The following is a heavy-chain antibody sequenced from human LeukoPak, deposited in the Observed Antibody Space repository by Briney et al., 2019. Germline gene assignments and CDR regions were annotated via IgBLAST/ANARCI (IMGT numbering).Heavy chain of an antibody. CDR2: ISYDGSNK. D-gene: IGHD1-7*01. V-gene: IGHV3-30*19. Sequence: AGGSLRLSCAASGFTFSNSGMHWVRQAPGKGLEWVAVISYDGSNKYYADSVKGRFTISRDNSKNTLYLQMNSLRAEDTAVYYCARNYAYFDYWGQGTLVTVSS. J-gene: IGHJ4*02. CDR1: GFTFSNSG. CDR3: ARNYAYFDY.